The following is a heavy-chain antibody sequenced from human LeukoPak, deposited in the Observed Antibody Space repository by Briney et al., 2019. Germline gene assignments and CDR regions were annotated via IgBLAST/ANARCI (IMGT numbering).Heavy chain of an antibody. J-gene: IGHJ4*02. V-gene: IGHV1-24*01. D-gene: IGHD1-26*01. Sequence: GASVKVSCKVSGYTLTELSMHWVRQAPGKGLEWMGGFDPEDGETIYAQKFQGRVTMTEDTSTDTAYMELSSLRSEDTAVYYCATAHRIVGATAPFDYWGQGTLVTVSS. CDR2: FDPEDGET. CDR3: ATAHRIVGATAPFDY. CDR1: GYTLTELS.